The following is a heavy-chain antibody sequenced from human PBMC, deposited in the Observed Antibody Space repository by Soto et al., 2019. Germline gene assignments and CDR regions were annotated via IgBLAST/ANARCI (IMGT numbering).Heavy chain of an antibody. CDR1: GYSVSSSSVA. V-gene: IGHV6-1*01. D-gene: IGHD2-15*01. J-gene: IGHJ6*01. Sequence: SQTLSLTCVISGYSVSSSSVAWNWVRQSPSRGLEWLGRTYYRSRWYSDFAVSVRGRIVINADTSKNQFSLQLNSVTPEDTAVYFCARSEEDSDYYYYGLDVWGQGTTVNVSS. CDR3: ARSEEDSDYYYYGLDV. CDR2: TYYRSRWYS.